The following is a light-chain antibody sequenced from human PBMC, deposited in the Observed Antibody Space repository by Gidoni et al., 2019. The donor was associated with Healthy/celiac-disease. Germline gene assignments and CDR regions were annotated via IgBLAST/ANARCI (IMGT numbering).Light chain of an antibody. CDR3: QQYGSLSAS. CDR2: GAS. Sequence: EIVLTQSPGTLSLSPGERATLSCRASQSVSSSYLAWYQQKPGQAPRLLIYGASSRATGIPDRFSGSGSGTDFTLTISRLEPEDLAVYYCQQYGSLSASFGQGTKVEIK. J-gene: IGKJ1*01. V-gene: IGKV3-20*01. CDR1: QSVSSSY.